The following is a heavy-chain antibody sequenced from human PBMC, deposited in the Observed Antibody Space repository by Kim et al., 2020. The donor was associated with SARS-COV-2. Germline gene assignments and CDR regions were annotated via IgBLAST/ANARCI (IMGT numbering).Heavy chain of an antibody. CDR1: GVTFSSYA. D-gene: IGHD2-2*01. CDR2: IIPICGTA. V-gene: IGHV1-69*06. J-gene: IGHJ6*02. Sequence: SVKVSCKASGVTFSSYAISWVRQAPGQGLEWMGGIIPICGTANYAQKFQGRVTITADKSTSTAYMELSSLRSEDTAVYYCARVDIVVIPAAMPGYYYYGMDVWGQGTPVTVSS. CDR3: ARVDIVVIPAAMPGYYYYGMDV.